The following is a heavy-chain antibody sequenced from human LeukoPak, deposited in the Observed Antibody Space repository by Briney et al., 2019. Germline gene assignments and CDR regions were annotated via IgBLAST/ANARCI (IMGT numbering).Heavy chain of an antibody. Sequence: GGSLRLSCAASGFTFSSYGMHWVRQAPGKGLEWVAVIWYDGSNKYYADSVKGRFTISRDNSKKRLYLQMNSLRAEDTAVYYCAREYIGEMATLNFDYWGQGTLVTVSS. J-gene: IGHJ4*02. CDR2: IWYDGSNK. V-gene: IGHV3-33*01. CDR1: GFTFSSYG. CDR3: AREYIGEMATLNFDY. D-gene: IGHD5-24*01.